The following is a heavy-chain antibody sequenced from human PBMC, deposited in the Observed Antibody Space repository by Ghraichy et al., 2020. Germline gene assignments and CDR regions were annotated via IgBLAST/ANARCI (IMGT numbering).Heavy chain of an antibody. V-gene: IGHV3-53*01. CDR1: GFTVRSNY. D-gene: IGHD2-2*01. CDR2: IYSGGST. CDR3: ARSLVVPAAMGYYGMDV. Sequence: GGSLRLSCAASGFTVRSNYMSWVRQAPGKGLEWVSVIYSGGSTYYADSVKGRFTISRDNSKNTLYLQMSSLRAEDTAVYYCARSLVVPAAMGYYGMDVWGQGTTVTVSS. J-gene: IGHJ6*02.